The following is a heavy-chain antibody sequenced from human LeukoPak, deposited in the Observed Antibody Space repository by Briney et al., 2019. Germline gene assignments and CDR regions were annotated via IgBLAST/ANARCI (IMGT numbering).Heavy chain of an antibody. Sequence: ASVKVSCKASGYTFTSYYMHWVRQAPGQGLEWMGIINPSGGSTSYAQKFQGRVTMTRDMSTSTAYMELRSLRSDGTAVYYCAREFSGRYPPSYFDYWGQGTLVTVSS. CDR2: INPSGGST. J-gene: IGHJ4*02. D-gene: IGHD1-26*01. CDR3: AREFSGRYPPSYFDY. V-gene: IGHV1-46*01. CDR1: GYTFTSYY.